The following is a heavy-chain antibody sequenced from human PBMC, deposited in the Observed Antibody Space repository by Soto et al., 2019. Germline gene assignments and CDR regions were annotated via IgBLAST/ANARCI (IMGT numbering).Heavy chain of an antibody. CDR2: IIPIFGTA. D-gene: IGHD2-15*01. J-gene: IGHJ6*02. Sequence: QVQLVQSGAEVKKPGSSVKVSCKASGGTFSSYAISWVRQAPGQGLEWMGGIIPIFGTANYAQKFQGRVTITADKSTSTAYMELSSLRSEDTAVYYCARARYCSGGSCYSGCYVMDVWGQGTTVTVSS. CDR3: ARARYCSGGSCYSGCYVMDV. V-gene: IGHV1-69*06. CDR1: GGTFSSYA.